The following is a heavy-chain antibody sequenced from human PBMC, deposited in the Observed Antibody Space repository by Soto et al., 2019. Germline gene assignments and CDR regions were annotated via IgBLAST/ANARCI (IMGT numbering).Heavy chain of an antibody. CDR1: GYSFTNND. Sequence: ASVKVSCKASGYSFTNNDVSWVRQATGQGLGWMGWMNPGSGDTGYAQKFQGRVTMTRDISIATAYMELSSLRSDDTAIYYCARMATFGSLNWFDPWGQGTLVTVSS. V-gene: IGHV1-8*01. CDR2: MNPGSGDT. D-gene: IGHD3-16*01. CDR3: ARMATFGSLNWFDP. J-gene: IGHJ5*02.